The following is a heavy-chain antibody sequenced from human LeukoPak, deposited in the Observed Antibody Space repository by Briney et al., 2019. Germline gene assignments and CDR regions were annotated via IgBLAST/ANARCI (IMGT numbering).Heavy chain of an antibody. CDR2: INHSGST. D-gene: IGHD3-10*01. J-gene: IGHJ4*02. V-gene: IGHV4-34*01. Sequence: PSETLSLTCAVYGGSFSGYYWSWIRQPPGKGLEWIGEINHSGSTNYNPSLKSRVTISVDTSKNQFSLKLSSVTAADTAVYYCAELRITMVRGVIISYFDYWGQGTLVTVSS. CDR3: AELRITMVRGVIISYFDY. CDR1: GGSFSGYY.